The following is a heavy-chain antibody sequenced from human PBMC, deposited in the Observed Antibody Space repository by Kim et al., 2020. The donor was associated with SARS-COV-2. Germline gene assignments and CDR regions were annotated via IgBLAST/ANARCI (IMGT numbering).Heavy chain of an antibody. V-gene: IGHV3-48*04. J-gene: IGHJ4*02. D-gene: IGHD5-12*01. CDR3: AREMSRDGYNFGVDY. CDR2: ISSSSSTI. CDR1: GFTFSSYS. Sequence: GGSLRLSCAASGFTFSSYSMNWVRQAPGKGLEWVSYISSSSSTIYYADSVKGRFTISRDNAKNSLYLQMNSLRAEDTAVYYCAREMSRDGYNFGVDYWGQGTLVTVSS.